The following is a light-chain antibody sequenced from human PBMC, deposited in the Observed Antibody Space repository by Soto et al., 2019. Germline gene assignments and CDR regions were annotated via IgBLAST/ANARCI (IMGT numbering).Light chain of an antibody. CDR1: SSDVGAYNL. CDR3: SSYTTNITPVV. Sequence: QSALTQPASVSGSPGQSITVSCTGTSSDVGAYNLVSWYQQHPGKAPRLIIYEGTKRPSGISHRFSGSKSDNTASLTISGLRAEDEAHYHCSSYTTNITPVVFGGGTQLTVL. J-gene: IGLJ2*01. CDR2: EGT. V-gene: IGLV2-14*02.